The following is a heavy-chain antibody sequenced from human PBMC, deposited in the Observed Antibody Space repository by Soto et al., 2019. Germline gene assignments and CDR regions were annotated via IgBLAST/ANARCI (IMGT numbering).Heavy chain of an antibody. CDR1: GGSISSYY. V-gene: IGHV4-59*06. CDR3: ARASRLRYFDWFPGAFDI. J-gene: IGHJ3*02. D-gene: IGHD3-9*01. Sequence: PSETLSLTCTVSGGSISSYYWSWIRQHPGKGLEWIGYIYYSGSTYYNPSLKSRVTISVDTSKNQFSLKLSSVTAADAAVYYCARASRLRYFDWFPGAFDIWGQGTMVTVSS. CDR2: IYYSGST.